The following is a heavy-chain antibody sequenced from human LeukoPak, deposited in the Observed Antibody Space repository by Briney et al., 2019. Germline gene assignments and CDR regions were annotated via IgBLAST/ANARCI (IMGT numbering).Heavy chain of an antibody. CDR3: ARIRPYSSSWYVFPAHPEKDNWFDP. D-gene: IGHD6-13*01. V-gene: IGHV1-8*01. Sequence: ASVKVSCKASGYTFTSYDINWVRQATGQGLEWMGWMNPNSGNTGYAQKFQGRVTMTRNTSISTAYMELRSLRSDDTAVYYCARIRPYSSSWYVFPAHPEKDNWFDPWGQGTLVTVSS. CDR2: MNPNSGNT. J-gene: IGHJ5*02. CDR1: GYTFTSYD.